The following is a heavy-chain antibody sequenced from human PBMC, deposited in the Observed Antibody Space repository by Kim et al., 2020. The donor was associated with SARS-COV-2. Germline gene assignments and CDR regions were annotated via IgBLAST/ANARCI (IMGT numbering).Heavy chain of an antibody. J-gene: IGHJ3*01. CDR1: GGSFSGYY. Sequence: SETLSLTCAVYGGSFSGYYWSWIRQPPGKGLEWIGEINHSGSTNYNPSLKSRVTISVDTSKNQFSLKLSSVTAADTAVYYCARKKWLRASLIAAAAF. CDR2: INHSGST. CDR3: ARKKWLRASLIAAAAF. V-gene: IGHV4-34*01. D-gene: IGHD6-13*01.